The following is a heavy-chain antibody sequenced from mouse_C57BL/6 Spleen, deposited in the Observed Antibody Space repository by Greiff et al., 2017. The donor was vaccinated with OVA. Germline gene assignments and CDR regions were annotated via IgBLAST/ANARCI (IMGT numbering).Heavy chain of an antibody. V-gene: IGHV1-22*01. CDR1: GYTFTDYN. D-gene: IGHD2-4*01. CDR2: INPNNGGT. CDR3: AREEAIYYDYDGGVWFAY. Sequence: EVKLVESGPELVKPGASVKMSCKASGYTFTDYNMHWVKQSHGKSLEWIGYINPNNGGTSYNQKFKGKATLTVNKSSSTAYMELRSLTSEDSAVYYCAREEAIYYDYDGGVWFAYWGQGTLVTVSA. J-gene: IGHJ3*01.